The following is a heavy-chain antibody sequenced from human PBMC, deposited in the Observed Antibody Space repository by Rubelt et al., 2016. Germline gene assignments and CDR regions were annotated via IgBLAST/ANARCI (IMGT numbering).Heavy chain of an antibody. CDR1: GYTFTSYY. CDR3: ARGYLTTVKGSYWFDP. V-gene: IGHV1-46*01. CDR2: INPSGGST. D-gene: IGHD4-11*01. Sequence: SVKVSCKASGYTFTSYYIHWVRQAPGQGLEWMGIINPSGGSTSYAQKFQGRVTITADKSTSTAYMELSSLRSEDTAVYYCARGYLTTVKGSYWFDPWGQGTLVTVSS. J-gene: IGHJ5*02.